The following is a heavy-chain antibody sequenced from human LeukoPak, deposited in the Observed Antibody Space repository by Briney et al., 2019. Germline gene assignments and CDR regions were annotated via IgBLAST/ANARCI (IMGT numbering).Heavy chain of an antibody. D-gene: IGHD5-18*01. CDR3: ARDLSGVTGYTYGRGIDY. CDR2: ISSSSSYI. J-gene: IGHJ4*02. Sequence: GGALRLSCAASGFTFSSYSMNWVRQAPGKGLEWVSSISSSSSYIYYADSVKGRFTISRDNAKNSLYLQMNSLRAEDTAVYYCARDLSGVTGYTYGRGIDYWGQGTLVTVSS. V-gene: IGHV3-21*01. CDR1: GFTFSSYS.